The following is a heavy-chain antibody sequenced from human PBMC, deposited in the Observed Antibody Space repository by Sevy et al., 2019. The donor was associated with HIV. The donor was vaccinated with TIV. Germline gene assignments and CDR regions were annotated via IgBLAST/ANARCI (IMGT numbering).Heavy chain of an antibody. CDR3: ARDFRTRSHSIDAFDI. CDR2: ISSSGSTI. Sequence: GGCLRLSCAASGFTFSDYSMSWIRQAPGKGLEWLSYISSSGSTIYYADSVKGRFTISRDNAKHSLYLQMNSLRAEVTSVYYCARDFRTRSHSIDAFDIWGQGTLVAVSS. V-gene: IGHV3-11*01. CDR1: GFTFSDYS. D-gene: IGHD3-10*01. J-gene: IGHJ3*02.